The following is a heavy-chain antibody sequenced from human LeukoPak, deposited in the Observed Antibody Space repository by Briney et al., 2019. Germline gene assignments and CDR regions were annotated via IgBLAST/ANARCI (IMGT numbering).Heavy chain of an antibody. J-gene: IGHJ3*02. D-gene: IGHD4-17*01. CDR1: GFTFSSYW. V-gene: IGHV3-7*01. CDR3: ARDWKVTTSRDAFDI. Sequence: GGSLRLSCAASGFTFSSYWMSWVRQAPGKGLEWVANIKQDGSEKYYVDSVKGRFTIARYNAKNSLYLQMNSLRAEDTAVCYCARDWKVTTSRDAFDIWGQGTMVTVSS. CDR2: IKQDGSEK.